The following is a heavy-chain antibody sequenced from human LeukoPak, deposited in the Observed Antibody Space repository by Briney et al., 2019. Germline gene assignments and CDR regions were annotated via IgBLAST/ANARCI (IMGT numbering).Heavy chain of an antibody. D-gene: IGHD3-10*01. CDR2: INPNTGDT. J-gene: IGHJ4*02. CDR1: VYTFTDFD. CDR3: ARDMVRGVIIWDY. V-gene: IGHV1-2*02. Sequence: ASEKVSCKASVYTFTDFDLHWVRQAPRQGLEWGGWINPNTGDTNSAQKFQGRVTMTRDTSISTAYMKLSRLRSDDTAVYYCARDMVRGVIIWDYWGQGTLVTVSS.